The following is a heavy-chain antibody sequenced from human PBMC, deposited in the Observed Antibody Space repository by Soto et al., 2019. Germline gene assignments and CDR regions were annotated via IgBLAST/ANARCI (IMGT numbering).Heavy chain of an antibody. CDR1: GFTFSSYG. CDR3: ARGPAVPAAEFYFDY. V-gene: IGHV3-33*01. D-gene: IGHD2-2*01. Sequence: GGSLRLSCAASGFTFSSYGMHWVRQAPGKGLEWVAVIWYDGSNKYYADSVKGRFTISRDNSKNTLYLQMNSLRAEDTAVYYCARGPAVPAAEFYFDYWGQGTLVTVSS. J-gene: IGHJ4*02. CDR2: IWYDGSNK.